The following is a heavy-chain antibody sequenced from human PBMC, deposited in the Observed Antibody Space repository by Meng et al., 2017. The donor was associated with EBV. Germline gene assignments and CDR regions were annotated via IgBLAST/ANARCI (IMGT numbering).Heavy chain of an antibody. J-gene: IGHJ4*02. CDR3: ASESGRGFTPDF. CDR2: LIPMSGAP. V-gene: IGHV1-69*01. D-gene: IGHD3-10*01. CDR1: GGPFRSDA. Sequence: VQGEQSGDEVKRPGSSVKISCKTSGGPFRSDAVSWVRQGPGQGLEWLGGLIPMSGAPHYAQKFQDRVTITADEYTRTHYMELSSLRSDDTAMYYCASESGRGFTPDFWGQGTLVTVSS.